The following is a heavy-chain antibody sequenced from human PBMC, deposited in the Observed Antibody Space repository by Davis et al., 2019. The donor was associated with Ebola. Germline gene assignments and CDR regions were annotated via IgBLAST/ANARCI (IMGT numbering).Heavy chain of an antibody. V-gene: IGHV3-23*01. J-gene: IGHJ4*02. CDR2: VSGSGDAT. CDR1: GFTFSNSA. Sequence: GGSLRLSCAASGFTFSNSAMSWVRQAPGKGLEWVSAVSGSGDATYYADSVKGRFTISRDDSKYTLYLQMNSLRVEDTATYYFAKIFFGTRAIDYGDYWGRGTLVTVSS. D-gene: IGHD3-3*01. CDR3: AKIFFGTRAIDYGDY.